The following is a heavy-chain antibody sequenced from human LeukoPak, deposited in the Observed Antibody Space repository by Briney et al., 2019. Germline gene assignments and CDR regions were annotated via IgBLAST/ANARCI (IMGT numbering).Heavy chain of an antibody. CDR1: GFKFDEYS. CDR2: INPGDSDT. CDR3: ARRRVGYSYGEFDY. D-gene: IGHD5-18*01. J-gene: IGHJ4*02. Sequence: GGSLRLSCVASGFKFDEYSLNWVRQAPGKGLEWMGIINPGDSDTRYSPSFQGQVTISADKSISTTYLQWSSLKASDTAMYYCARRRVGYSYGEFDYWGQGTLVTVSS. V-gene: IGHV5-51*01.